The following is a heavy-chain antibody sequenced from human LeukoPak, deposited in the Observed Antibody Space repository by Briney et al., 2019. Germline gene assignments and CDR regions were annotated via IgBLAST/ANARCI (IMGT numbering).Heavy chain of an antibody. V-gene: IGHV3-23*01. Sequence: GGSLRLSCAASGFTFSSYAMSWVRQAPGKGLEWVSAISGSGGSTYYADSVKGRFTISRDNSKNTLYLQMNSLRAEDTAVYYCATSSNGYYDSSGYLPDAFDTWGQGTMVTVSS. CDR3: ATSSNGYYDSSGYLPDAFDT. CDR1: GFTFSSYA. J-gene: IGHJ3*02. D-gene: IGHD3-22*01. CDR2: ISGSGGST.